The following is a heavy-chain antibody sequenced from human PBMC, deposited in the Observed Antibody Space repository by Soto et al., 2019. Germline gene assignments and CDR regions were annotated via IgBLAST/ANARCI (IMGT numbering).Heavy chain of an antibody. CDR1: GFTFTRYS. J-gene: IGHJ4*02. D-gene: IGHD7-27*01. CDR3: ARDRTGGPFDY. CDR2: ITTSSSTI. Sequence: EVQLVESGGGLVQPGGSLRLSCAASGFTFTRYSMSWVRQAPGKGLEWISYITTSSSTIYYADSVKGRFTISRDNAKSSLFLQMNSLRAEDTAVYYCARDRTGGPFDYWGQGTLVTVSS. V-gene: IGHV3-48*01.